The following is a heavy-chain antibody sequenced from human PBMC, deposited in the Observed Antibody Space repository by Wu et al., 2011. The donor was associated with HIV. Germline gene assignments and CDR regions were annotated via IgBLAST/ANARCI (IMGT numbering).Heavy chain of an antibody. CDR2: IIPTNGTT. Sequence: QVQLVQSGAEVKKPGSSVKVSCKASGGTFSNYAMCWVRQAPGQGLEWMGGIIPTNGTTNYAQKFQGRVTITADKSTSTACMELNSLRSEDTAVYYCARVFRGVRRRPASPSYYFFYMDVWGEGTTVTVSS. CDR3: ARVFRGVRRRPASPSYYFFYMDV. D-gene: IGHD3-10*01. J-gene: IGHJ6*03. CDR1: GGTFSNYA. V-gene: IGHV1-69*14.